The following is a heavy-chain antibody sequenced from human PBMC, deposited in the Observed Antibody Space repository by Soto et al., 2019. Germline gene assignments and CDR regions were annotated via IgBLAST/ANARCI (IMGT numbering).Heavy chain of an antibody. D-gene: IGHD5-18*01. CDR3: VKERYAQLWLEDYGMDV. J-gene: IGHJ6*02. V-gene: IGHV3-30*18. Sequence: GGTLRLSCVASGFTFSSYGMHWVRQAPGKGLEWVALISYDGTDKYYADSVKGRFTISRDNSKNTLYLQMSSLGPEDTAVYYCVKERYAQLWLEDYGMDVWGQGTTVTVSS. CDR2: ISYDGTDK. CDR1: GFTFSSYG.